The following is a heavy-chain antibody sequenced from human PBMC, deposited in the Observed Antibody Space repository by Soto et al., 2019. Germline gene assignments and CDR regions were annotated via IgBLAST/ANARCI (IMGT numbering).Heavy chain of an antibody. CDR3: ARPDSSSWAAPFGS. Sequence: PEALSDSNSGSGASIRTGRYLVGWFRQPPGKGLQWIGSSSYTGNTYFNPSLRSRVTISFDTSKNQFSLRLTSVTASDTAFYYCARPDSSSWAAPFGSWGQGTLVT. V-gene: IGHV4-39*01. D-gene: IGHD6-13*01. J-gene: IGHJ4*02. CDR2: SSYTGNT. CDR1: GASIRTGRYL.